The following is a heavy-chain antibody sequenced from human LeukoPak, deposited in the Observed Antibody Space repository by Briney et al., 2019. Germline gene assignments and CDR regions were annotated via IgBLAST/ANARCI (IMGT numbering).Heavy chain of an antibody. Sequence: GGSLKLSCSASGFTFSDAWMGWVRQAPGKGLEWVGRIKSKANGETTHFAAPVKGRFTISRDDSKNTLYLQMNGLKTEVTAVYYCAWGGDYFDFWGRGTLVTVSS. V-gene: IGHV3-15*01. CDR2: IKSKANGETT. CDR3: AWGGDYFDF. CDR1: GFTFSDAW. J-gene: IGHJ4*02. D-gene: IGHD3-16*01.